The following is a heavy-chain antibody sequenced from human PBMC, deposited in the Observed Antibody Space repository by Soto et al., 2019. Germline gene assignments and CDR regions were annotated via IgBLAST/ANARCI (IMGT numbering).Heavy chain of an antibody. Sequence: GGSLRLSCTVSGFAFTNYAMSWVRQAPGKGLEWVSAVLGGGGRTYYAASVKGRFTISRDDSKNTLYLQMSSLRAEDTALYYCAKDSTTFYGFFDYWGQGTLVTVSS. J-gene: IGHJ4*02. V-gene: IGHV3-23*01. D-gene: IGHD1-26*01. CDR3: AKDSTTFYGFFDY. CDR2: VLGGGGRT. CDR1: GFAFTNYA.